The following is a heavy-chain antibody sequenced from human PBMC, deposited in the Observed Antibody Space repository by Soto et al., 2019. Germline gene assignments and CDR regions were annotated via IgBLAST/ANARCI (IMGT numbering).Heavy chain of an antibody. V-gene: IGHV4-39*02. D-gene: IGHD5-12*01. CDR1: GGPVGYTSFY. J-gene: IGHJ6*02. Sequence: SETLSLTCDVSGGPVGYTSFYWGWLRQSPGKGLEWIASIQSSVTTFYNPSLKSRVFISLDTSKNEFSLKVNSVTAADTAVYFCAGEKWVATDFYGLDVWGQGTTVTVSS. CDR3: AGEKWVATDFYGLDV. CDR2: IQSSVTT.